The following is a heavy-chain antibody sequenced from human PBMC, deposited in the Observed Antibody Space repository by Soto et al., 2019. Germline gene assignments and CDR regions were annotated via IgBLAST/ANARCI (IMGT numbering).Heavy chain of an antibody. J-gene: IGHJ4*02. V-gene: IGHV3-23*01. D-gene: IGHD3-22*01. CDR2: IGGSGDST. Sequence: EVQLLESGGGLVQPEGSLRLSCAASGFTFTNYAMSWVRQAPGKGLEWVSTIGGSGDSTYYADSVKGRFTISTDKSNNRLSRQMNSHRAADTATDYCAKDSSGFRHFDYWGQGALVTVSS. CDR1: GFTFTNYA. CDR3: AKDSSGFRHFDY.